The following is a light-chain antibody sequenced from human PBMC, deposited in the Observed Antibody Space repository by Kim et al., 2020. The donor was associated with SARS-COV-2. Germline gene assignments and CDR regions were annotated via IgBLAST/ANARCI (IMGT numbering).Light chain of an antibody. CDR3: QVWDSSNGV. CDR2: ADN. J-gene: IGLJ3*02. Sequence: ALGQTATISCEANNIRSKNVQWYQQRPGQAPVLVIYADNKRPSGIPERFSGSNSGNTATLTVSRAQAGDEADYYCQVWDSSNGVFGGGTQLTVL. V-gene: IGLV3-9*01. CDR1: NIRSKN.